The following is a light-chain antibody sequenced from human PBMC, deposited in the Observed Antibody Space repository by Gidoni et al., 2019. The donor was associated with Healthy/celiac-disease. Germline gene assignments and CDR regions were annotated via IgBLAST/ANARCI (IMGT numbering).Light chain of an antibody. CDR2: AAS. CDR1: QSIRSY. V-gene: IGKV1-39*01. CDR3: QQSYSSLRT. Sequence: DIQMTQSPSSLSASVGDRVTITCRASQSIRSYLNCYQQKPGTAPKLLIYAASSLQSGVPSRFSGSGSGTDFTLTISSLQPEDFATYYCQQSYSSLRTFGQGTKVEIK. J-gene: IGKJ1*01.